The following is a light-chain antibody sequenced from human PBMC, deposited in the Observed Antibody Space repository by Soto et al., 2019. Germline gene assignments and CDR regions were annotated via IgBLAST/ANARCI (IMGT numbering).Light chain of an antibody. CDR3: QVWDSSSDHYV. CDR2: NDN. CDR1: NIGSKS. Sequence: SYELTQPPSVSVAPGQTARITCGGTNIGSKSVHWYQQKPGQAPVLVVYNDNDRPSGIPEGFSGSNSGNTATLTISRVEAGDEADYYCQVWDSSSDHYVFGTGTKLTVL. V-gene: IGLV3-21*02. J-gene: IGLJ1*01.